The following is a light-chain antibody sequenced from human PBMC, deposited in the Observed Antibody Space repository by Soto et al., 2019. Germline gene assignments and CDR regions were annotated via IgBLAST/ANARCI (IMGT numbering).Light chain of an antibody. CDR1: QSVSNNY. CDR2: GAS. J-gene: IGKJ1*01. V-gene: IGKV3-20*01. CDR3: QRYGG. Sequence: NLLTQAPGTLSLSPREIAPLSCRASQSVSNNYLAWYQQKPGQAPRLLIYGASNRATGIPDRFSGSGSGTDFTLTISRLEPEDFAVYYCQRYGGFGQGTKVDIK.